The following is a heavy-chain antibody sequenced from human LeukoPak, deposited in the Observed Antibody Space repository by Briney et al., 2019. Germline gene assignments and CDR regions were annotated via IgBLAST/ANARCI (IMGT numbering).Heavy chain of an antibody. D-gene: IGHD3-10*01. CDR1: GYTFTGYY. CDR3: ARAGAPDAFDI. J-gene: IGHJ3*02. V-gene: IGHV1-2*02. Sequence: ASVKVSCKASGYTFTGYYMHWVRQAPGQGLEWMGWINPNSGGTNCAQKFQGRVTITRDTSISTAYMELSRLRSDDTAVYYCARAGAPDAFDIWGQGTMVTVSS. CDR2: INPNSGGT.